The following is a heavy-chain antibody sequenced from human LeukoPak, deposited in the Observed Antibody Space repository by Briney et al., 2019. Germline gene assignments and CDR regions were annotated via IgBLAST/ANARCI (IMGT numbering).Heavy chain of an antibody. D-gene: IGHD3-3*01. J-gene: IGHJ4*02. CDR2: INPNSGGT. Sequence: ASVKVPCKASGYTFTGYYMHWVRQAPGQGLEWMGRINPNSGGTNYAQKFQGRVAMTRDTSISTAYMELSGLRSDDTAVYYCARESVRFLEWLLSGGGFDYWGQGTLVTVSS. V-gene: IGHV1-2*06. CDR1: GYTFTGYY. CDR3: ARESVRFLEWLLSGGGFDY.